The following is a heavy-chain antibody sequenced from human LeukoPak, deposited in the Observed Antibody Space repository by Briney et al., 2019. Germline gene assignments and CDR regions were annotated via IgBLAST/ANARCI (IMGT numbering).Heavy chain of an antibody. CDR1: GFTFSSSW. D-gene: IGHD3-10*01. CDR3: ARELFGSGSCPDY. Sequence: AGGSLRLSCAASGFTFSSSWMSWVRQAPGKGLEWVANIKEDGSEKCYVEPVKGRFSISRDNAKNSLYLQMNSLRVEDTAVYYCARELFGSGSCPDYWGQGTLVTVSS. J-gene: IGHJ4*02. CDR2: IKEDGSEK. V-gene: IGHV3-7*01.